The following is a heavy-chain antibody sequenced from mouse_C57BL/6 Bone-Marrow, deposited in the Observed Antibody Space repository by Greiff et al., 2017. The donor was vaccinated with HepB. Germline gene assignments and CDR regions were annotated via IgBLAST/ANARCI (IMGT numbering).Heavy chain of an antibody. J-gene: IGHJ4*01. Sequence: LVESGPGLVQPSQSLSITCTVSGFSLTSYGVHWVRQSPGKGLEWLGVIWSGGSTDYNAAFISRLSISKDNSKSQVFFKMNSLQADDTAIYYCASYDYDDDYYAMDYWGQGTSVTVSS. CDR2: IWSGGST. D-gene: IGHD2-4*01. V-gene: IGHV2-2*01. CDR1: GFSLTSYG. CDR3: ASYDYDDDYYAMDY.